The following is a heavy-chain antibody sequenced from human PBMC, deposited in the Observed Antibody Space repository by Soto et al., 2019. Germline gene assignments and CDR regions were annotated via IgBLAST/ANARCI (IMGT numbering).Heavy chain of an antibody. CDR2: INPSGGST. CDR3: ARDCSSTSCYYYYGMDV. J-gene: IGHJ6*02. Sequence: ASVKVSCKASGYTFTSYYMHWVRQAPGQGLEWMGIINPSGGSTSYAQKFQGRVTMTRDTSTSTVYMELSSLRSEDTAVYYCARDCSSTSCYYYYGMDVWGQGTTVTVS. D-gene: IGHD2-2*01. CDR1: GYTFTSYY. V-gene: IGHV1-46*01.